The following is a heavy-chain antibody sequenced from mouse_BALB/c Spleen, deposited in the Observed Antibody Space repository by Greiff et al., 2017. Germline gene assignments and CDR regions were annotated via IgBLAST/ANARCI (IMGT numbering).Heavy chain of an antibody. D-gene: IGHD2-1*01. CDR1: GFNIKDYY. V-gene: IGHV14-4*02. CDR3: NAYCNPAWFAY. J-gene: IGHJ3*01. CDR2: IDPENGDT. Sequence: VQLQQSGAELVRPGASVKLSCTASGFNIKDYYMHWVKQRPEQGLEWIGWIDPENGDTEYAPKFQGKATMTADTSSNTAYLQLSSLTAKDTAVYYCNAYCNPAWFAYWGQGTLVTVSA.